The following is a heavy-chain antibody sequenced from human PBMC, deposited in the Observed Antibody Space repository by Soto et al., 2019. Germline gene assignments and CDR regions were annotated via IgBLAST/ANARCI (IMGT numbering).Heavy chain of an antibody. V-gene: IGHV5-51*01. CDR1: GSRVSIDR. J-gene: IGHJ4*02. Sequence: LKIFWKSAGSRVSIDRGGWCRHKQKKGLEWMGIIYPGDSDTRYSPSFQGQVTISADKSISTAYLQWSSLKASDTAMYYCARPVMKYCSGGSRNPHRTYLDNWGQPTLVT. CDR3: ARPVMKYCSGGSRNPHRTYLDN. D-gene: IGHD2-15*01. CDR2: IYPGDSDT.